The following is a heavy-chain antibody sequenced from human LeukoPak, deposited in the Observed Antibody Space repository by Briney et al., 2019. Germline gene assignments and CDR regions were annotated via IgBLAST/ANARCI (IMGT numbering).Heavy chain of an antibody. J-gene: IGHJ4*02. CDR2: ISGSGGST. Sequence: GGSLRLSCAASGFTFSSYAMSWVRQAPGKGLEWVSAISGSGGSTYYADSVRGRFTISRDNSKNTLYLQMNSLRAEDTAVYYCAKVQQSSTGFDYWGQGTLVTVSS. CDR3: AKVQQSSTGFDY. D-gene: IGHD2-2*01. V-gene: IGHV3-23*01. CDR1: GFTFSSYA.